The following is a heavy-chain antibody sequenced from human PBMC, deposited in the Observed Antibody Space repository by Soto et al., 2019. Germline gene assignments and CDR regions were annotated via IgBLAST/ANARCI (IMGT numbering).Heavy chain of an antibody. D-gene: IGHD1-26*01. Sequence: QVQLVQSGAEVKKPGSSVKVSCKASGGTFSSYAISWVRQAPGQGLEWMGGIIPIFGTANYAQKFQGRVTITADESTSTAYMGLSSLRAEDTAVYYCARNPVSGSYAYYYGMDVWGQGTTVTVSS. V-gene: IGHV1-69*12. CDR2: IIPIFGTA. CDR1: GGTFSSYA. J-gene: IGHJ6*02. CDR3: ARNPVSGSYAYYYGMDV.